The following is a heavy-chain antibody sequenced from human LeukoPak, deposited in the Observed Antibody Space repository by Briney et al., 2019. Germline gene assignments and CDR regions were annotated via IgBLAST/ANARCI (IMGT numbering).Heavy chain of an antibody. CDR3: ATHSSSSWYESRYQNWFDP. CDR1: GFTVSSNY. CDR2: ISGSGGST. J-gene: IGHJ5*02. D-gene: IGHD6-13*01. Sequence: PGGSLRLSCAASGFTVSSNYMSWVRQAPGKGLEWVSAISGSGGSTYYADSVKGRFTISRDNSKNTLYLQMNSLRAEDTAVYYCATHSSSSWYESRYQNWFDPWGQGTLVTVSS. V-gene: IGHV3-23*01.